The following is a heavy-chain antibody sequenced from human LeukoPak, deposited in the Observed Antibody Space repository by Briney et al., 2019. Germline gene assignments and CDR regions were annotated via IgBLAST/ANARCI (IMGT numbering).Heavy chain of an antibody. Sequence: ASVKVSCKASGDTFTGYYMHWVRQAPGQGLEWMGWINPNSGGTNYAQKFQGRVTMTRDTSISTAYMELSRLRSDDTAVYYCARSSPSRSGWYLVYFDYWGQGTLVTVSS. CDR3: ARSSPSRSGWYLVYFDY. CDR1: GDTFTGYY. CDR2: INPNSGGT. V-gene: IGHV1-2*02. J-gene: IGHJ4*02. D-gene: IGHD6-19*01.